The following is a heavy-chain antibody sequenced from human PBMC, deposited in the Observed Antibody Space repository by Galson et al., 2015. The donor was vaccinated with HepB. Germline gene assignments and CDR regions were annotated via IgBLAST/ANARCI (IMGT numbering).Heavy chain of an antibody. Sequence: CAISGDSVSSNSATWNWIRQSPSRGLEWLGRTYYRSKWSSDSALSVEDRITINPDTSKNQFSLKLSSVTAADTAVYYCARGIGGWSTDPAGYWGQGTLVTVSS. J-gene: IGHJ4*02. CDR3: ARGIGGWSTDPAGY. CDR2: TYYRSKWSS. D-gene: IGHD6-19*01. V-gene: IGHV6-1*01. CDR1: GDSVSSNSAT.